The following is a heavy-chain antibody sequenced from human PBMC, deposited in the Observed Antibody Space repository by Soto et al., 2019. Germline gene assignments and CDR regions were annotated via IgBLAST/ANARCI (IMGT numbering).Heavy chain of an antibody. CDR1: GFTFSSYA. V-gene: IGHV3-23*01. CDR3: AKDGTKGYCSGGSCYARVAPFDY. Sequence: SLRLSCAASGFTFSSYALIWVRQAPGKGLEWVSAIIGSGVSRYYADSVKGRFTISRDNSKNTLYLQMNSLRAEDTAVYYCAKDGTKGYCSGGSCYARVAPFDYCGQGTLGTVSS. D-gene: IGHD2-15*01. CDR2: IIGSGVSR. J-gene: IGHJ4*02.